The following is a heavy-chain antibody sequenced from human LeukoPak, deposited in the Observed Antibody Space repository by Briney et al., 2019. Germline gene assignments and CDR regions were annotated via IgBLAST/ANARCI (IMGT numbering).Heavy chain of an antibody. D-gene: IGHD5-18*01. V-gene: IGHV4-59*01. CDR2: IYYSGST. CDR1: GGSISSYY. Sequence: PSETLSLTCTLSGGSISSYYWSWIRQPPGKGLEWIGYIYYSGSTNYNPSLKSRVTISVDTSKNQFSLKLSSVTAADTAVYYCARGYSYGYRNYFDYWGQGTLVTVSS. J-gene: IGHJ4*02. CDR3: ARGYSYGYRNYFDY.